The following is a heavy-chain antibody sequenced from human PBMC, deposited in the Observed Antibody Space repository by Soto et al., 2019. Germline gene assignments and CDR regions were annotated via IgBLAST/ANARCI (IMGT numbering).Heavy chain of an antibody. Sequence: GXSVKVSCNASGYSFTSYGIIWVRQAPGQGLEWMGWISAYNGNTNYARKLQGRVTMTTDTSTSTAYMELRSLRSDDTAVYYCARDRQGATAGSYYYGMDVWGQGTTVTVSS. J-gene: IGHJ6*02. D-gene: IGHD1-26*01. V-gene: IGHV1-18*04. CDR3: ARDRQGATAGSYYYGMDV. CDR2: ISAYNGNT. CDR1: GYSFTSYG.